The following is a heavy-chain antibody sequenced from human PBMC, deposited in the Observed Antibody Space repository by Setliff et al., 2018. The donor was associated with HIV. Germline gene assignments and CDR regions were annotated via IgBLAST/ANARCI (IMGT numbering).Heavy chain of an antibody. Sequence: PGESLKISCKGSGYSFTSYWIGWVRQMPGKGLEWMGIIYPGDSDTRYSPSFQGQVTISADESINTAYLQWSSLKASDTAMYYCTRRRRASGVEPLEAYWGEGTLVTVSS. D-gene: IGHD7-27*01. CDR2: IYPGDSDT. CDR1: GYSFTSYW. V-gene: IGHV5-51*01. CDR3: TRRRRASGVEPLEAY. J-gene: IGHJ4*02.